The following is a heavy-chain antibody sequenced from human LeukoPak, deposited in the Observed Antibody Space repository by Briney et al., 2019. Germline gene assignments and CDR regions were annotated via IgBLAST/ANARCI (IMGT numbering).Heavy chain of an antibody. CDR2: IYYTGST. J-gene: IGHJ6*03. CDR3: ARWYCVSNTCYHMDV. Sequence: SETLSLTCTVSGGSVNSYYWSWLRQPPGEGLGWIGYIYYTGSTKYNPSLKSRVTMSVDTSKNQLSLKVSSVTAADTAVYYCARWYCVSNTCYHMDVWGKGTTVTVSS. CDR1: GGSVNSYY. D-gene: IGHD2-2*01. V-gene: IGHV4-59*02.